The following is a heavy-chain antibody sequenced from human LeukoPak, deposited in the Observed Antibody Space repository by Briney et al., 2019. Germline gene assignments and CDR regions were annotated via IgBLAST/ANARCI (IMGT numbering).Heavy chain of an antibody. CDR1: GYSISSGYY. CDR2: IGAGGRST. CDR3: ARDSGSYGINYFDY. Sequence: ETLSLTCTVSGYSISSGYYWGWIRQPPGKGLEWVSGIGAGGRSTYYADSVKGRFTISRDNSKNTLYLQMNSLRAEDTAVYYCARDSGSYGINYFDYWGQGTLVTVSS. V-gene: IGHV3-23*01. D-gene: IGHD1-26*01. J-gene: IGHJ4*02.